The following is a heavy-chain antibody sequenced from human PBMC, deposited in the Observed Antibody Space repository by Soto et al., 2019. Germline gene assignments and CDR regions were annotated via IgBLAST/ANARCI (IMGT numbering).Heavy chain of an antibody. CDR1: GFSLSTSGVG. D-gene: IGHD3-16*01. V-gene: IGHV2-5*02. Sequence: SGPTLVNPTQTLTLTCTFSGFSLSTSGVGVGWIRQPPGKALEWLALIYWDDDKRYSPSLKSRLTITKDTSKNQVVLTMTNMDPVDTATYYCAHRRDGRFGFLSYDYIWGSPDDENNDAFDIWGQGTMVTVSS. CDR2: IYWDDDK. CDR3: AHRRDGRFGFLSYDYIWGSPDDENNDAFDI. J-gene: IGHJ3*02.